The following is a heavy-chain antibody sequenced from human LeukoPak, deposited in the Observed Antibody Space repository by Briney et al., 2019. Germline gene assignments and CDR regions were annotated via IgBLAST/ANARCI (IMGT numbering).Heavy chain of an antibody. D-gene: IGHD5-18*01. CDR2: IKQDGSEK. CDR3: ARFGYSHGYGWGGGYYYYYMDV. Sequence: GGSLRLSCAASGFTFSSYWMSWVRQAPGKGLEWVANIKQDGSEKYYVDSVKGRFTIFRDNAKNSVYLQMNSLRAEDTAVYYCARFGYSHGYGWGGGYYYYYMDVWGKGTTVTVSS. CDR1: GFTFSSYW. J-gene: IGHJ6*03. V-gene: IGHV3-7*01.